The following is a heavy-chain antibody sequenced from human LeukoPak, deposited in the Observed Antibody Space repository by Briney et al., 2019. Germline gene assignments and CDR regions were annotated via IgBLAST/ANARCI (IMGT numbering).Heavy chain of an antibody. V-gene: IGHV3-66*01. CDR3: ARAIHKQWLGSDY. D-gene: IGHD6-19*01. CDR1: GFTFSSYA. Sequence: PGGSLRLSCAASGFTFSSYAMSWVRQAPGKGLEWVSVIYSGGSTYYADSVKGRFTISRDNSKNTLYLQMNSLRAEDTAVYYCARAIHKQWLGSDYWGQGTLVTVSS. J-gene: IGHJ4*02. CDR2: IYSGGST.